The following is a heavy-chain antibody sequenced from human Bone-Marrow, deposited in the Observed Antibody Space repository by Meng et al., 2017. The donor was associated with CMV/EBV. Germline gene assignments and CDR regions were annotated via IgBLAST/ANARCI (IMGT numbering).Heavy chain of an antibody. Sequence: ASVKVSCKASGYAFTSYGISWVRQAPGQGLEWMGWINAYNRNKNYAQKFRGRVTMTTDTSTSTAYMELRSLRSDDTAVYYCARGAILGWDLLPDCDYWGQGTLVTFSS. CDR2: INAYNRNK. J-gene: IGHJ4*02. CDR3: ARGAILGWDLLPDCDY. D-gene: IGHD3-3*02. CDR1: GYAFTSYG. V-gene: IGHV1-18*01.